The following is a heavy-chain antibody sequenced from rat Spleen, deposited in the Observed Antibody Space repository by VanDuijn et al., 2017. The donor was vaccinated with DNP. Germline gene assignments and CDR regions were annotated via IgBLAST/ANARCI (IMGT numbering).Heavy chain of an antibody. CDR3: KVGAQY. CDR1: GFTFSDYY. CDR2: IAYDGGIT. J-gene: IGHJ2*01. Sequence: EVQLVESGGGLVQPGRSLKLSCAASGFTFSDYYMAWVRQAPTKGLEWVAYIAYDGGITYYGDSVKGRFTISRDNAKSTLYLQMNSLRSEDTATYYCKVGAQYWGQGVMVTVSS. V-gene: IGHV5-20*01. D-gene: IGHD5-1*01.